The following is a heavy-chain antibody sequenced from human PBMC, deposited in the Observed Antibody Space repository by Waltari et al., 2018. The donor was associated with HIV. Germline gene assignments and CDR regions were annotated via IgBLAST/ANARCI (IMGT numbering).Heavy chain of an antibody. D-gene: IGHD5-12*01. CDR1: GFTFSSYG. Sequence: QVQLVESGGGVVQPGRSLRLSCAASGFTFSSYGMHWVRQAPGKGLEWVAVIWYDGSNKYYADSVKGRFTISRDNSKNTLYLQMNSLRAEDTAVYYCARAPLEMATTPYYFDYWGQGTLVTVSS. CDR3: ARAPLEMATTPYYFDY. V-gene: IGHV3-33*01. CDR2: IWYDGSNK. J-gene: IGHJ4*02.